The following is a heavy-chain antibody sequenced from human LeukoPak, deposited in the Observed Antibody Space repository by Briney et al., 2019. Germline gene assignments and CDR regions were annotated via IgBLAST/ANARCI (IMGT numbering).Heavy chain of an antibody. CDR2: ISWDGGKI. CDR1: GFTFDDYA. D-gene: IGHD6-19*01. CDR3: AKDRGGQWLVLSYFDY. Sequence: QSGGSLRLSCAASGFTFDDYAMHWVRQAPGKGLEWVSLISWDGGKISYADSVKGRFTISRDNSKNSLYLQMNSLRGDDTALYSCAKDRGGQWLVLSYFDYWGQGTLVTVSS. V-gene: IGHV3-43D*03. J-gene: IGHJ4*02.